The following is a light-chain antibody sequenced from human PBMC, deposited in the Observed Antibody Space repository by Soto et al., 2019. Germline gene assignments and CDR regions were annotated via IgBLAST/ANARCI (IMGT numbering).Light chain of an antibody. CDR2: GAS. Sequence: EIVLTQSPATLSVSPGERVTLSCRASQSVDINLAWYQQKPGQPPRLLIYGASTRATDMSGTFSGRGSGTEFTLTINSLRPEDFAVYYCQQYRSWPRTFGQGTKVDIK. J-gene: IGKJ1*01. V-gene: IGKV3-15*01. CDR1: QSVDIN. CDR3: QQYRSWPRT.